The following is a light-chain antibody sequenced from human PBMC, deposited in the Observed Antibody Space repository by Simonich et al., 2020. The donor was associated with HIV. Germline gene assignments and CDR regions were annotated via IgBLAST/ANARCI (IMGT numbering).Light chain of an antibody. V-gene: IGKV4-1*01. CDR3: QQYYSTPLIT. CDR2: WAS. Sequence: DIVMTQSPDSLAVSLGERATINCKSSRSVLYSSNNKNYLAWYQQKPGQPPKLLIYWASTRESGVPDRFSASGSGTDFTLTISSLQAEDVAVYYCQQYYSTPLITFGQGTRLEIK. CDR1: RSVLYSSNNKNY. J-gene: IGKJ5*01.